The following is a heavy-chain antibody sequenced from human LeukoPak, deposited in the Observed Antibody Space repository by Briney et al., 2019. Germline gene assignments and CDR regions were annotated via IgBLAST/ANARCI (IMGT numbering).Heavy chain of an antibody. J-gene: IGHJ6*03. Sequence: SETLSLTCTVSGYSISSGYYWGWIRQPPGKGLEWIGTIYHSGNTYYNPSLASRVIILVDTSKNEFSLQLGSVTAADTAVYYCARGYSSSSSPLYYYYMDVWGRGATVTVSS. D-gene: IGHD6-6*01. V-gene: IGHV4-38-2*02. CDR1: GYSISSGYY. CDR3: ARGYSSSSSPLYYYYMDV. CDR2: IYHSGNT.